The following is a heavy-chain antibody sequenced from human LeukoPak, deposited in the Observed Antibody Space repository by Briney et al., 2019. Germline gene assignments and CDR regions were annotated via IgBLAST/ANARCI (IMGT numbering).Heavy chain of an antibody. D-gene: IGHD6-13*01. V-gene: IGHV3-7*01. CDR1: GFTFSTYL. Sequence: GGSLRLSCAASGFTFSTYLMTWVRQAPGKGLEWVANIYQDGREKYYVDSVKGRFTTSRDNAKNSLYLQMNSLRAEDTAVYYCASERPSSSWYDYWGQGTLVTVSS. CDR3: ASERPSSSWYDY. J-gene: IGHJ4*02. CDR2: IYQDGREK.